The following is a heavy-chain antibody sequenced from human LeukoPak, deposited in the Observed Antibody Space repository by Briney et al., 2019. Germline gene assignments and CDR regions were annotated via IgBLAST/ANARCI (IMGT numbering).Heavy chain of an antibody. CDR1: GFTFSSYA. Sequence: GGSLRLSCAASGFTFSSYAMCWVRQAPGKGLEWVSAISGSGGSTYYADFVKGRFTISRDNSKNTLYLQMNSLRAEDTAVYYCAKDFSGSQIDKQNWFDPWGQGTLVTVSS. CDR2: ISGSGGST. V-gene: IGHV3-23*01. D-gene: IGHD3-22*01. J-gene: IGHJ5*02. CDR3: AKDFSGSQIDKQNWFDP.